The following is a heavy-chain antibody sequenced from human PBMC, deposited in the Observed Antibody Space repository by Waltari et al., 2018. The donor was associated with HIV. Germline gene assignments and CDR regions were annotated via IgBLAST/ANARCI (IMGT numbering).Heavy chain of an antibody. CDR3: ARGGFYGSGSKVN. CDR1: GFTFSSYW. Sequence: EVQLVESGGGLVQPGGSLRLSCAASGFTFSSYWMSWVRQAPGKGLEWVANIKQGGSEKYYVDSVNGLFTIARDNAENSLYLQMNSLRAEDTAVYYCARGGFYGSGSKVNWGQGTLVTVSS. V-gene: IGHV3-7*04. D-gene: IGHD3-10*01. CDR2: IKQGGSEK. J-gene: IGHJ4*02.